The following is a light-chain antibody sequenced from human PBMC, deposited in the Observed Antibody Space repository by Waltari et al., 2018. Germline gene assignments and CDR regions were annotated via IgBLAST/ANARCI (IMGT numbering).Light chain of an antibody. CDR3: SSYAGSSVV. CDR2: EVS. J-gene: IGLJ2*01. CDR1: SSDVGGYNY. V-gene: IGLV2-8*01. Sequence: QSALTQPPSASGSPGQSVTISCTGTSSDVGGYNYVSWYQQHPGKAPKLMIYEVSKRPAGVPGRFSGSKSGSTASLTVSGLQAEDEADYYCSSYAGSSVVFGGGTKLTVL.